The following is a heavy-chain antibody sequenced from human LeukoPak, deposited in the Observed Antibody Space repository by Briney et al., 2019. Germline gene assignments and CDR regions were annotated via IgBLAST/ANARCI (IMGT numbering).Heavy chain of an antibody. D-gene: IGHD4-17*01. CDR1: GGSISSYY. CDR3: ARRVGGDYAEAFDI. Sequence: PSETLSLTCTVSGGSISSYYWSWIRQPPGKGLEWIGYISYSGSTNYNPSLKSRVTISVDTFKNQFSLKLSSVTAADTAVYYCARRVGGDYAEAFDIWGQGTMVTVSS. CDR2: ISYSGST. J-gene: IGHJ3*02. V-gene: IGHV4-59*08.